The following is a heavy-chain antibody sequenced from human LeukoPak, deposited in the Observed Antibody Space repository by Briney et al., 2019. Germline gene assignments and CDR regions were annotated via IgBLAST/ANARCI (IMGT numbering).Heavy chain of an antibody. CDR1: GFTFSSYA. J-gene: IGHJ6*02. CDR2: ISGSGGST. CDR3: AKTMVRGHYYYYYGMDV. V-gene: IGHV3-23*01. Sequence: GGSLRLSCAASGFTFSSYAMSWVRQAPGKGLEWVSAISGSGGSTYYADSVKGRFTISRDNSKNTLYLQMNSLRAEDTAVYYYAKTMVRGHYYYYYGMDVWGQGTTVTVSS. D-gene: IGHD3-10*01.